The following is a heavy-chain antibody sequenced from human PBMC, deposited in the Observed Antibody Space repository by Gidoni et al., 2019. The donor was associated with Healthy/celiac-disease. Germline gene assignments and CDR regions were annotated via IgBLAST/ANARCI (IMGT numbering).Heavy chain of an antibody. V-gene: IGHV3-23*01. CDR3: AKDPLGYSGYDAQFDY. Sequence: EVQLLESGGGLVQPGGSLRLSCAASGFTFSSYAMSWVRQAPGKGLEGVSAISGSGGSTYYADSVKGRFTISRDNSKNTLYLQMNSLRAEDTAVYYCAKDPLGYSGYDAQFDYWGQGTLVTVSS. J-gene: IGHJ4*02. CDR1: GFTFSSYA. CDR2: ISGSGGST. D-gene: IGHD5-12*01.